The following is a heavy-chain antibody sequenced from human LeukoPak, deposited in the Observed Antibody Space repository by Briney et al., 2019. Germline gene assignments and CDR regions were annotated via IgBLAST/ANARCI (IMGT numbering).Heavy chain of an antibody. V-gene: IGHV3-33*01. CDR3: ARGSSWVGIAAGDY. CDR1: GFTFSSYG. J-gene: IGHJ4*01. D-gene: IGHD2-15*01. CDR2: IWYDGSNK. Sequence: GRSLRLSCAASGFTFSSYGMHWVRQAPGKGLEWVAVIWYDGSNKYYADSVKGRFTISRDNSKNTLYLQMNSLGAEDTAVYYCARGSSWVGIAAGDYWGHGTLVTVSS.